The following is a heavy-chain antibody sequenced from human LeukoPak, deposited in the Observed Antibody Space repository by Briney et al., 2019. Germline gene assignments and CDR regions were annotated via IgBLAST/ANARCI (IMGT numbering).Heavy chain of an antibody. CDR2: ISYDGSNK. V-gene: IGHV3-30*18. CDR3: AKDISGGWITLYNDY. CDR1: GFTFSSYG. J-gene: IGHJ4*02. D-gene: IGHD5-12*01. Sequence: GSLRLSCAASGFTFSSYGMHWVRQAPGKGLEWVAVISYDGSNKYYADSVKGRFTISRDNSKNTLYLQMNSLRAEDTAVYYCAKDISGGWITLYNDYWGQGTLVTVSS.